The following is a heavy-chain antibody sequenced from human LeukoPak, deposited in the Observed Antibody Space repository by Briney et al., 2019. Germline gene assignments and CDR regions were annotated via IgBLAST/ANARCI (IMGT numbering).Heavy chain of an antibody. Sequence: GGSLRLSCAASGFTVSSNYMSWVRQAPGKGLEWVSVIYSGGSTYYADSVKGRFTISRDNSKNTLYLQMNSLRAEDTALYYCARGTTVMRDYFYYYMDVWGKGTTVTVSS. J-gene: IGHJ6*03. V-gene: IGHV3-53*01. CDR3: ARGTTVMRDYFYYYMDV. CDR1: GFTVSSNY. D-gene: IGHD4-17*01. CDR2: IYSGGST.